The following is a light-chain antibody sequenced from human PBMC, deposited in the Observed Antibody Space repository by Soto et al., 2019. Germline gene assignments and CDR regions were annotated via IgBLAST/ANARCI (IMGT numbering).Light chain of an antibody. V-gene: IGKV3-20*01. J-gene: IGKJ1*01. CDR3: QQYGSSPWT. Sequence: IVLTQSPATLSLSPGERATLSCRARQSVSSSYLAWYQQKPGQAPRLLIYGASSRATGIPDRFSGSGSGTDFTLTISRLEPEDFAVYYCQQYGSSPWTFGQGTKVDIK. CDR2: GAS. CDR1: QSVSSSY.